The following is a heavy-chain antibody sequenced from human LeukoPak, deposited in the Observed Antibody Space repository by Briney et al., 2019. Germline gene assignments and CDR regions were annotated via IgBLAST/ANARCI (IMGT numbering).Heavy chain of an antibody. CDR2: INPSGGST. Sequence: GASVKVSCKASGYTFTSYYVHWVRQAPGQGLEWMGIINPSGGSTSYAQKFQGRVTMTRNPSISTAYMELSSLNSADTAVYYCARESGFYGSGSRYWGQGTLVTVSS. V-gene: IGHV1-46*01. J-gene: IGHJ4*02. CDR1: GYTFTSYY. D-gene: IGHD3-10*01. CDR3: ARESGFYGSGSRY.